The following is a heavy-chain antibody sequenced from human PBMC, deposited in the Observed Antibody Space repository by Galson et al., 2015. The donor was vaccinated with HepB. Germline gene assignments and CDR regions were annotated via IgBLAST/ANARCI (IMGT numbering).Heavy chain of an antibody. CDR2: ISYDGSNK. D-gene: IGHD2-15*01. Sequence: SLRLSCAASGFTFSSYGMHWVRQAPGKGLEWVAVISYDGSNKYYADSVKGRFTISRDNSKNTLYLQMNSLRAEDTAVYYCAKGEGAAHFDYWGQGTLVTVSS. CDR3: AKGEGAAHFDY. CDR1: GFTFSSYG. J-gene: IGHJ4*02. V-gene: IGHV3-30*18.